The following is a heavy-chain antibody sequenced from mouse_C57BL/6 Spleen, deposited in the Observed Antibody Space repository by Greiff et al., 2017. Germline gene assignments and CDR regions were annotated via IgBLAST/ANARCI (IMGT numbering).Heavy chain of an antibody. V-gene: IGHV1-53*01. Sequence: QVQLQQSGTELVKPGASVKLSCKASGYTFTSYWMHWVKQRPGQGLEWIGNINPSNGGTNYNEKFKSKATLTVDKSSSTAYMQLSSLTSEDSAVYYCAREDYYDYEWFADWGQGTLVTVAA. CDR3: AREDYYDYEWFAD. D-gene: IGHD2-4*01. J-gene: IGHJ3*01. CDR2: INPSNGGT. CDR1: GYTFTSYW.